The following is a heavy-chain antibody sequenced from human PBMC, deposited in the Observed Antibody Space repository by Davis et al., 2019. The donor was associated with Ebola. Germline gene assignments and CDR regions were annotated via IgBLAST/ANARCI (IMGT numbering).Heavy chain of an antibody. V-gene: IGHV3-21*01. Sequence: GESLKISCAASGFTFSSYSMNSVRPAPGKGLEWVSSISSSSSYIYYADSVKGRFTISRDNAKNSLYLQMNSLRAEDTAVYYCARDGQDCSSTSCLGGWFDPWGQGTLVTVAS. CDR1: GFTFSSYS. D-gene: IGHD2-2*01. J-gene: IGHJ5*02. CDR2: ISSSSSYI. CDR3: ARDGQDCSSTSCLGGWFDP.